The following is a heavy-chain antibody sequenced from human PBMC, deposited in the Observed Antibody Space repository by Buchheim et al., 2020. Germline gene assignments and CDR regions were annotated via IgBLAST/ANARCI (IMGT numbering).Heavy chain of an antibody. CDR1: GFSFTNAW. CDR2: IKNKIYGGTA. V-gene: IGHV3-15*01. D-gene: IGHD3-9*01. Sequence: EVQLVESGGGLVKPGGSLRLSCAASGFSFTNAWMTWVRQTPGKGLEWVGRIKNKIYGGTADYGAPVKGRFTIYRDDSKNTLYLQMNSLKTEDTGVYYCTTGSNFDISTGSEDYWGQGTL. J-gene: IGHJ4*02. CDR3: TTGSNFDISTGSEDY.